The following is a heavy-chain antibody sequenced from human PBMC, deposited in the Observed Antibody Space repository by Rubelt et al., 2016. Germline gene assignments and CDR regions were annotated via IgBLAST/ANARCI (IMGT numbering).Heavy chain of an antibody. CDR1: GYSFTSYW. J-gene: IGHJ5*02. V-gene: IGHV5-10-1*01. CDR2: IDPRASYT. Sequence: EVLLVQSGAEVKKPGESLRISCKGSGYSFTSYWISWVRQMPGKGLELMGRIDPRASYTNSSPSFHGNVTTSADKSISTAYLQGSSLKASDAAMYYCARHAGDGGNSEDWFDPWGQGTLVAVSS. D-gene: IGHD4-23*01. CDR3: ARHAGDGGNSEDWFDP.